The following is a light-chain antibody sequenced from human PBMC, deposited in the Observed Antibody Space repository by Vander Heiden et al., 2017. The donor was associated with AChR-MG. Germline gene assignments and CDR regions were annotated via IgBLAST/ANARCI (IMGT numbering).Light chain of an antibody. CDR3: QVWDGSSDQGV. CDR1: NVGSKS. Sequence: SYVLTQPPSVSVAPGKTARITCGGNNVGSKSVHWNQQKPGQAPVLVVYDDSDRPPGIPERFSGANSGNTATLTISRVEAGDEADYYCQVWDGSSDQGVFGGGTKLTVL. J-gene: IGLJ3*02. CDR2: DDS. V-gene: IGLV3-21*03.